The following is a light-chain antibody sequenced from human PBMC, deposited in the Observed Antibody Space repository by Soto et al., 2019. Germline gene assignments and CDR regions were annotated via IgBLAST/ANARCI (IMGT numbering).Light chain of an antibody. J-gene: IGLJ1*01. CDR2: EVS. Sequence: QSALTQPGSVSGYTGQSITISCTGTSSDVGTYNYVSWYQHHPGKAPKLIIYEVSNRPSGVSNRFSGSKSGSTASLTNSGLQAEDEADYHCTSYTRDTALVFGTGTKVTVL. CDR3: TSYTRDTALV. V-gene: IGLV2-14*01. CDR1: SSDVGTYNY.